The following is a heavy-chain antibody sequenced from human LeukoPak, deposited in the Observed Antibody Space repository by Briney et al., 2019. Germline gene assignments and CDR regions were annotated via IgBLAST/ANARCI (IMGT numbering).Heavy chain of an antibody. CDR1: GGSISSYY. V-gene: IGHV4-59*01. CDR3: ARVYGYYYYIDV. D-gene: IGHD4-17*01. Sequence: SETLSLTCTVSGGSISSYYWSWIRQPPGKGLEWIGYIYYSGSTNYNPSLKSRVTISVDTSKNQFSLKLSSVTAADTAVYYCARVYGYYYYIDVWGKGTTVTVSS. CDR2: IYYSGST. J-gene: IGHJ6*03.